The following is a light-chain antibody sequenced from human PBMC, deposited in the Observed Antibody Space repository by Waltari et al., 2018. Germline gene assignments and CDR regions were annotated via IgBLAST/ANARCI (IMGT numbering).Light chain of an antibody. Sequence: DILMSQSPASLSASVGDRVTLTCRASATIVGHLAWYQSKPGKAPKLLIYGGSTLQNGVSSRFAGSGSDTEFTLSINGLQADDFATYYCQQTFGGPFTFGQGT. CDR3: QQTFGGPFT. CDR2: GGS. CDR1: ATIVGH. J-gene: IGKJ2*01. V-gene: IGKV1-39*01.